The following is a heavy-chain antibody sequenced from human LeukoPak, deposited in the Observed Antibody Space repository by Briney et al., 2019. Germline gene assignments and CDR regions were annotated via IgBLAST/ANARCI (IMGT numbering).Heavy chain of an antibody. CDR3: ARDALIGPYRWFDP. Sequence: GGSLRLSCAASGFTFSSYWMSWVRQAPGKGLEWVANIKQDGSEKYYVDSVKGRFTISRDNAKNSLYLQMNSLRAEDTAVYYCARDALIGPYRWFDPWGQGTLVTVSS. CDR1: GFTFSSYW. D-gene: IGHD3-16*01. V-gene: IGHV3-7*01. CDR2: IKQDGSEK. J-gene: IGHJ5*02.